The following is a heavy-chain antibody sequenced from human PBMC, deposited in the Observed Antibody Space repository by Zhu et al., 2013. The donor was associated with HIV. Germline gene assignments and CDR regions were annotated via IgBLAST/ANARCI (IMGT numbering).Heavy chain of an antibody. Sequence: QVQLVQSGAEVKKPGASVKVSCKASGYTFTSYGISWVRQAPGQGLEWMGWISAYNGNKNYAQRLQGRVTMTTDTSTSTAYMELRSLRSDDTAVYYCARVSYGYSSGWADAFDIWGQGTMVTVSS. J-gene: IGHJ3*02. V-gene: IGHV1-18*01. CDR2: ISAYNGNK. D-gene: IGHD6-19*01. CDR1: GYTFTSYG. CDR3: ARVSYGYSSGWADAFDI.